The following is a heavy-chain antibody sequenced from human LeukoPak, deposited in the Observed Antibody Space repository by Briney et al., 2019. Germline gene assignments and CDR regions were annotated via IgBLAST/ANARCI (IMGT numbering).Heavy chain of an antibody. V-gene: IGHV4-4*07. CDR1: GDSINDSY. D-gene: IGHD4-17*01. J-gene: IGHJ5*02. Sequence: SETLSLTCTVSGDSINDSYWTWIRQPVGSAMQWIGRVSASGSSSYNPSLKSRVIMSVDVSKNQLSLNLTSVTDVDTAVYFCAKDLSRQRRGLNYGPWFDPWGRGTLVTVSS. CDR3: AKDLSRQRRGLNYGPWFDP. CDR2: VSASGSS.